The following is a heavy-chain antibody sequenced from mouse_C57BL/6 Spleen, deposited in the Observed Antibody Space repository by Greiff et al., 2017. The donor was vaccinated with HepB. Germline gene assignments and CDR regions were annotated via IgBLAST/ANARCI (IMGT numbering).Heavy chain of an antibody. Sequence: DVMLVESGGGLVKPGGSLKLSCAASGFTFSDYGMHWVRQAPEKGLEWVAYISSGSSTIYYADTVKGRFTISRDNAKNTLFMQMTSLRSDDTAMYYCARYYSNYDAMDYWGQGTSVTVSS. V-gene: IGHV5-17*01. D-gene: IGHD2-5*01. CDR2: ISSGSSTI. CDR3: ARYYSNYDAMDY. CDR1: GFTFSDYG. J-gene: IGHJ4*01.